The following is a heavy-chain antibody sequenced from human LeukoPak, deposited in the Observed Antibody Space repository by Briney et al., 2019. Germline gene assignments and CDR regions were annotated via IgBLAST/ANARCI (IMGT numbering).Heavy chain of an antibody. Sequence: SETLSLTCTVSGVSISSGDYYWSWIRQPPGKGLEWIGYIYYSGSTYYNPSLKSRVTISVDTSKNQFSLKLSSVTAADTAVYYCARDLGGGSSGYVFDYWGQGTLVTVSS. CDR2: IYYSGST. CDR3: ARDLGGGSSGYVFDY. J-gene: IGHJ4*02. D-gene: IGHD3-22*01. V-gene: IGHV4-30-4*01. CDR1: GVSISSGDYY.